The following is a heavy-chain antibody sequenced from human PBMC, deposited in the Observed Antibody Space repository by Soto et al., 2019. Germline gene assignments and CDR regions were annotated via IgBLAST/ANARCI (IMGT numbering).Heavy chain of an antibody. CDR1: GGSISSGGYY. D-gene: IGHD2-15*01. Sequence: QVQLQESGPGLVKPSQTLSLTCTVSGGSISSGGYYWSWIRQHPGKGLEWIGYIYYSGSTYYNPSLNSRVTISVDPSKNQFSLKLSSVTAADTAVYYCARVVVVVAAVWNWGQGTLVTVSS. V-gene: IGHV4-31*03. CDR2: IYYSGST. CDR3: ARVVVVVAAVWN. J-gene: IGHJ4*02.